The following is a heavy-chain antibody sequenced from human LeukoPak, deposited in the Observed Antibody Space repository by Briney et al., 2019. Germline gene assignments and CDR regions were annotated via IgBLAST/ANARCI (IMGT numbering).Heavy chain of an antibody. CDR1: GYTFTGYY. J-gene: IGHJ4*02. D-gene: IGHD6-13*01. V-gene: IGHV1-2*02. Sequence: ASVKVSCKASGYTFTGYYMHWVRQAPGQGLEWMGWINPNSGGTNYAQKLQGRVTMTTDTSTSTAYMELRSLRSDDTAVYYCAREPQDEYSSSPVFDYWGQGTLVTVSS. CDR3: AREPQDEYSSSPVFDY. CDR2: INPNSGGT.